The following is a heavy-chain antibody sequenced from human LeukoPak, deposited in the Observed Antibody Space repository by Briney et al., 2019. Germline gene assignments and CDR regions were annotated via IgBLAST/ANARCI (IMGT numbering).Heavy chain of an antibody. J-gene: IGHJ4*02. D-gene: IGHD5-18*01. CDR1: GFTFNTYA. CDR2: ISYSGGST. CDR3: AKGAGIQVWLLFDC. V-gene: IGHV3-23*01. Sequence: PGGSLRLSCAASGFTFNTYAMNWVRQAPGKGLEWVSSISYSGGSTYYADSVKGRFTIPRDNSRNTLYLQMNSLRAEDTAVYYCAKGAGIQVWLLFDCWGQGSLVTVSS.